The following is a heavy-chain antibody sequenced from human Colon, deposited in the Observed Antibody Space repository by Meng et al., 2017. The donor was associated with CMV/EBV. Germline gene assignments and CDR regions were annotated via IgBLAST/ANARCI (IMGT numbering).Heavy chain of an antibody. CDR2: IRFDGSHI. Sequence: GGSLRLSCVASGFSFNTYGMHWVRQAPGKGLEWVASIRFDGSHILYGDSVKGRPTISRDNSKNTLFLEINSLRVEDTAVYYCAKSLDPVTPRDYFYGMDIWGPGTTVTVSS. CDR3: AKSLDPVTPRDYFYGMDI. J-gene: IGHJ6*02. CDR1: GFSFNTYG. D-gene: IGHD2-21*02. V-gene: IGHV3-30*02.